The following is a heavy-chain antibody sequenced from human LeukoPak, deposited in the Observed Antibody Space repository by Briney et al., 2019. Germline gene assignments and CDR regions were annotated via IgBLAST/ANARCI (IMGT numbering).Heavy chain of an antibody. CDR2: IHHSGNT. CDR3: ARGLEIPAASPSFDY. CDR1: GGSISSSNW. Sequence: SGTLSLTCAASGGSISSSNWWSWVRQPPGKGLEWIGEIHHSGNTNYNPSLKSRVTISVDKSKNQFSLKLSSVTAADTAVYYCARGLEIPAASPSFDYWGQGTLVTVSS. D-gene: IGHD2-2*01. J-gene: IGHJ4*02. V-gene: IGHV4-4*02.